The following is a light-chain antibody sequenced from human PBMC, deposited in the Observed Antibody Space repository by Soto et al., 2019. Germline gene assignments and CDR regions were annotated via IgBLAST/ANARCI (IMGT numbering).Light chain of an antibody. CDR3: QQYNSFPLT. Sequence: IQMPKYPSTLSASVGDRVTITCRASQSISSWLAWYQQKPGKAPKLLIYKASSLESGVPSRFSGSGSGTEFTLTISSLQPDDFATYYCQQYNSFPLTFGGGTKVDIK. J-gene: IGKJ4*01. CDR1: QSISSW. CDR2: KAS. V-gene: IGKV1-5*03.